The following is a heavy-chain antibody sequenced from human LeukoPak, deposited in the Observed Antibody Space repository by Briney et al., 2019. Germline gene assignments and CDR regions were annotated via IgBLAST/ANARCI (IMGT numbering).Heavy chain of an antibody. V-gene: IGHV4-59*08. CDR3: ARHSPGYFYY. J-gene: IGHJ4*02. CDR2: IYYSGST. Sequence: SETLSLTCTVSGGSINSYYWSWIWQSPGKGLEWIGYIYYSGSTNYNPSLKSRVTISVDTSKNQFSLKVSSVTAADTAVYYCARHSPGYFYYWGQGTLVTVSS. CDR1: GGSINSYY.